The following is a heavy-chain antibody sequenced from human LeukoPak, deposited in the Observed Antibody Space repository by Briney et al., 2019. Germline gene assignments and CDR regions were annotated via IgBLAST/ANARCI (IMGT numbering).Heavy chain of an antibody. D-gene: IGHD3-22*01. J-gene: IGHJ4*02. V-gene: IGHV4-34*01. CDR1: GGSFSGYY. CDR3: ASSWADYDSSGYYFY. Sequence: SETLSLTCAVYGGSFSGYYWSWIRQPPGKGLEWIGEINHSGSTNYNPSLKSRVTISVDTSKNRFSLKLSSVTAADTAVYYCASSWADYDSSGYYFYWGQGTLVTVSS. CDR2: INHSGST.